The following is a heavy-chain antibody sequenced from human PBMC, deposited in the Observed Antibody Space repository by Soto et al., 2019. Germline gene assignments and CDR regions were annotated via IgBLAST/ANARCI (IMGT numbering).Heavy chain of an antibody. CDR3: ASEDGYNLPGPFDY. V-gene: IGHV3-48*01. D-gene: IGHD5-12*01. Sequence: PGGSLRLSCAASGFTFSSYSMNWVRQAPGKGLEWVSYISSSSSTIYYADSVKGRFTISRDNAKNSLYLQMNSLRAEDTAVYYCASEDGYNLPGPFDYWGQGTLVTVSS. CDR1: GFTFSSYS. J-gene: IGHJ4*02. CDR2: ISSSSSTI.